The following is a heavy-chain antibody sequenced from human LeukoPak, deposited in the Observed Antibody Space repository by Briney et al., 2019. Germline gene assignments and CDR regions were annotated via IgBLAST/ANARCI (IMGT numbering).Heavy chain of an antibody. V-gene: IGHV3-7*03. Sequence: GGSLRLSCAASGFMFSSNWMGWVRLAPGKGLEWVANIKEDGTETYYVDSVKGRFTISRDNAKNSLYLQMNSLRVEDTAVYYCAKEGRSLQTYWGQGTLVTVSS. CDR3: AKEGRSLQTY. J-gene: IGHJ4*02. CDR1: GFMFSSNW. D-gene: IGHD5-24*01. CDR2: IKEDGTET.